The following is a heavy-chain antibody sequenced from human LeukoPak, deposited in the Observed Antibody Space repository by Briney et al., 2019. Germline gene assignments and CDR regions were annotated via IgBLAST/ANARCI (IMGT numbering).Heavy chain of an antibody. V-gene: IGHV3-23*01. J-gene: IGHJ5*02. Sequence: GRSLRLSCAASGFTFSSYAMSWVRQAPGKGLEWVSAISGSGGSTYYADSVKGRFTISRDNSKNTLYLQMNSLRAEDTAVYYCANQGYCSGGSCYSDDWFDPWGQGTLVTVSS. CDR1: GFTFSSYA. CDR2: ISGSGGST. CDR3: ANQGYCSGGSCYSDDWFDP. D-gene: IGHD2-15*01.